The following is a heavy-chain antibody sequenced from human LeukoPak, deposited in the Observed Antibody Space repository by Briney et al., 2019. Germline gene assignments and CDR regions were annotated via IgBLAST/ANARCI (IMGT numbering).Heavy chain of an antibody. Sequence: GASVKVSCKASGGTFSSYAISWVRQAPGQGLEWMGRIIPILGIANYAQKFQGRVTITADKSTSTAYMELSSLRSEDTAVYYCASNYYGSGSYYNFDYWGQGTLVTVSS. CDR1: GGTFSSYA. J-gene: IGHJ4*02. D-gene: IGHD3-10*01. V-gene: IGHV1-69*04. CDR2: IIPILGIA. CDR3: ASNYYGSGSYYNFDY.